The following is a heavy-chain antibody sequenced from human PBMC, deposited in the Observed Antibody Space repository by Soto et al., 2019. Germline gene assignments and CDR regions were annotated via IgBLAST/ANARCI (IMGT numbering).Heavy chain of an antibody. CDR3: AREGYCISTSCPFDY. V-gene: IGHV3-33*01. D-gene: IGHD2-2*01. J-gene: IGHJ4*02. Sequence: QVQLVESGGGVVQPGRSLRLSCAASGFTFSSYGMHWVRQAPGKGLEWVAVIWYDGSNKYYADSVKGRFTISRDNSKNTLYLQRNSLRAEDTAVYYCAREGYCISTSCPFDYWGQGTLVTVSS. CDR2: IWYDGSNK. CDR1: GFTFSSYG.